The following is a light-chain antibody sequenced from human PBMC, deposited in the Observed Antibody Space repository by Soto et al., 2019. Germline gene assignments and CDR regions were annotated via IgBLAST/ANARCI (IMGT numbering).Light chain of an antibody. Sequence: DIQMTQSPSTLSASVGDRLTITCRASQSISSWVAWYQQKPGKPPKLLIYDASSLQSGVPSRFSGSGSGTEFTLTISSLQPEDFATYYCQQYNSYSWTFGQGTKVDI. CDR1: QSISSW. CDR2: DAS. J-gene: IGKJ1*01. CDR3: QQYNSYSWT. V-gene: IGKV1-5*01.